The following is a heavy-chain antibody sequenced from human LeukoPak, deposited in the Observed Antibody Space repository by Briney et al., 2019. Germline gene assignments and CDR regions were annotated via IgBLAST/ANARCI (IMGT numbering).Heavy chain of an antibody. J-gene: IGHJ4*02. D-gene: IGHD3-22*01. CDR2: ISAYNGNT. CDR3: ARAYYDSSGYYPLDY. V-gene: IGHV1-18*01. Sequence: WAPVKVSCKASGYTFTSYGISWVRQAPGQGLEWMGWISAYNGNTNYAQKLQGRVTMTTDTSTSTAYMELRSLRSDDTAVYYRARAYYDSSGYYPLDYWGQGTLVTVSS. CDR1: GYTFTSYG.